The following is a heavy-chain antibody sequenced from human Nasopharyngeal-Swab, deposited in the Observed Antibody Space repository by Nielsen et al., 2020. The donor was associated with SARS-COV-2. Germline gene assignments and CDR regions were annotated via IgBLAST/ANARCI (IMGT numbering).Heavy chain of an antibody. J-gene: IGHJ6*03. Sequence: VRQAPGKGLEWVANIKQDGSEKYYVDSVKGRFTISGDNAKNSLYLQMNSLRAEDTAVYYCASRQNVLRFLEWSSYYYYYYMDVWGKGTTVTVPS. D-gene: IGHD3-3*01. CDR3: ASRQNVLRFLEWSSYYYYYYMDV. CDR2: IKQDGSEK. V-gene: IGHV3-7*01.